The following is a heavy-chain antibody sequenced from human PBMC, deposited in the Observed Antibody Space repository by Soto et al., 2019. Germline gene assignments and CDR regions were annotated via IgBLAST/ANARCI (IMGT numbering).Heavy chain of an antibody. V-gene: IGHV1-69*13. Sequence: GASVKVSCKASGGTFSSYAISWVRQAPGQGLEWMGGIIPIFGTANYAQKFQGRVTITADESTSTAYMELSSLRSEDTAVYYCALSGERRHRWFDPWGQGTLVTVSS. CDR1: GGTFSSYA. CDR2: IIPIFGTA. D-gene: IGHD1-1*01. J-gene: IGHJ5*02. CDR3: ALSGERRHRWFDP.